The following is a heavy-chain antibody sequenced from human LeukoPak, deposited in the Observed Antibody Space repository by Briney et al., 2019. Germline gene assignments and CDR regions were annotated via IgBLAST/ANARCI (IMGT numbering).Heavy chain of an antibody. V-gene: IGHV1-46*01. CDR2: INPSDGGT. CDR3: ARDRGSTVFGEVMDV. CDR1: GYTFTNNY. J-gene: IGHJ6*04. Sequence: GASVKVSCKASGYTFTNNYMHWVRQAPGQGLEWMGIINPSDGGTNYAQKFQGRVTLTRDMSTSTVYMELSSLRSEDTAVYYCARDRGSTVFGEVMDVWGKGTTVTVSS. D-gene: IGHD3-3*01.